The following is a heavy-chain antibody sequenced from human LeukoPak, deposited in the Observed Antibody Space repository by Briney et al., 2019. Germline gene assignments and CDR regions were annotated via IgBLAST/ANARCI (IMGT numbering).Heavy chain of an antibody. CDR3: ASFSSTVTTTFDY. J-gene: IGHJ4*02. Sequence: MASETLTLTCTVSGGSISSSSYYWGWIRQPPGKGLEWIGSIYYSGSTYYNPSLKSRVTISVDTSKNQFSLKLSSVTAADTAVYYCASFSSTVTTTFDYWGQGTLVTVSS. CDR1: GGSISSSSYY. CDR2: IYYSGST. V-gene: IGHV4-39*01. D-gene: IGHD4-17*01.